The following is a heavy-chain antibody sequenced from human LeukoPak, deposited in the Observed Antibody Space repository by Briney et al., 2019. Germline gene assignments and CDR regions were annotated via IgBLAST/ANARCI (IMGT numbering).Heavy chain of an antibody. CDR2: IRSKANSYAT. V-gene: IGHV3-73*01. Sequence: GGSLRLSCAASGFTFSGSAMHWVRQASGKGLEWVGRIRSKANSYATAYAASVKGRFTISRDDSKNTAYLQMNSLNTEDTAVYYCTRHGGRDFYDSTEDAFDIWGQGTMVTVSS. CDR3: TRHGGRDFYDSTEDAFDI. J-gene: IGHJ3*02. D-gene: IGHD3-22*01. CDR1: GFTFSGSA.